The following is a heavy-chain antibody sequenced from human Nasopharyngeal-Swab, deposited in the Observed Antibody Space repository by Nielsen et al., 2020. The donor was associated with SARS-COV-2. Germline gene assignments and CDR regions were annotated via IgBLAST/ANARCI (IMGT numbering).Heavy chain of an antibody. D-gene: IGHD6-13*01. CDR2: ISSSDSTI. V-gene: IGHV3-48*02. J-gene: IGHJ5*02. CDR3: AKDGAAAVGWFNWFDP. Sequence: GESLKISCAASGFTFSSYNMNWVREAPRKGLEWVSYISSSDSTIYYADSVKGRFTISRDNAKNSLYLQMNSLRDEDTAVYYCAKDGAAAVGWFNWFDPWGQGTLVTVSS. CDR1: GFTFSSYN.